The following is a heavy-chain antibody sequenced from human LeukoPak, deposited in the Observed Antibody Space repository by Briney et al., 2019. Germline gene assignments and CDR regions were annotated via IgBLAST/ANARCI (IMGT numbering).Heavy chain of an antibody. Sequence: ASVKVSCKASGYTFTSYDINWVRRATGQGLEWMGWMNPNSGNTGYAQKFQGRVTITRNTSISTAYMELSSLRSEDTAVYYCARLRFGLNWFDPWGQGTLVTVSS. CDR2: MNPNSGNT. CDR3: ARLRFGLNWFDP. V-gene: IGHV1-8*03. J-gene: IGHJ5*02. D-gene: IGHD3/OR15-3a*01. CDR1: GYTFTSYD.